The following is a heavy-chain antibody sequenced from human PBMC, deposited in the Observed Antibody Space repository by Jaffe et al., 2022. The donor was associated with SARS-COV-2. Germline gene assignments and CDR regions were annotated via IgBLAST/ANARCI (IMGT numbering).Heavy chain of an antibody. V-gene: IGHV3-53*01. CDR2: IYSGGST. Sequence: EVQLVESGGGLIQPGGSLRLSCAASGFTVSSNYMSWVRQAPGKGLEWVSVIYSGGSTYYADSVKGRFTISRDNSKNTLYLQMNSLRAEDTAVYYCARETVYYDKRHDYYYYYGMDVWGQGTTVTVSS. CDR1: GFTVSSNY. CDR3: ARETVYYDKRHDYYYYYGMDV. J-gene: IGHJ6*02. D-gene: IGHD3-22*01.